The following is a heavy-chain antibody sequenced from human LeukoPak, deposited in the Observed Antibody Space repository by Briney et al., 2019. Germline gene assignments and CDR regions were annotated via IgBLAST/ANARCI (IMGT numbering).Heavy chain of an antibody. V-gene: IGHV4-4*07. Sequence: SETLSLTCTVSGASISSDYWSWIRQPAGKGLEWIGCVYPTGSTNFSPSLKNRVTMSIDTSKNQFSLNLSAVTAADTAVYYCARLGGTNWYNWFDPWGQGTLVTVSS. CDR1: GASISSDY. D-gene: IGHD1-1*01. J-gene: IGHJ5*02. CDR2: VYPTGST. CDR3: ARLGGTNWYNWFDP.